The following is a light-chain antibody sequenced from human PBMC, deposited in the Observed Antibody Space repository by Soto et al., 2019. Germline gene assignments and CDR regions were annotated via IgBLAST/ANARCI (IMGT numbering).Light chain of an antibody. CDR1: SSNIGAGYD. CDR3: QSWDSSLRAWV. CDR2: GDN. J-gene: IGLJ3*02. V-gene: IGLV1-40*01. Sequence: QSVLTQPPSVSGAPGQRVTISCTGSSSNIGAGYDVHWYQQLPGTAPKLLIYGDNNRPSGVPDRFSGSKSGTSASLAITGLQDEDEDDYYCQSWDSSLRAWVFGGGTQLTVL.